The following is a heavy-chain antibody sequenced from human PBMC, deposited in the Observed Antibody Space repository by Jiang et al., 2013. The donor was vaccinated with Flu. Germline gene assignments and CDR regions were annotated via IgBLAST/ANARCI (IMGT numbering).Heavy chain of an antibody. J-gene: IGHJ4*02. Sequence: VQLVESGGGLVKPGGSLRLSCAASGFTFSNAWMNWVRQAPGKGLEWVGRIKSKTDGGTTDYAAPVKGRFTISRDDSKNTLYLQMNSLKTEDTAVYYCTTGLGYCSSTSCSDDYVGHGNPGHRLL. CDR2: IKSKTDGGTT. V-gene: IGHV3-15*07. CDR3: TTGLGYCSSTSCSDDY. D-gene: IGHD2-2*01. CDR1: GFTFSNAW.